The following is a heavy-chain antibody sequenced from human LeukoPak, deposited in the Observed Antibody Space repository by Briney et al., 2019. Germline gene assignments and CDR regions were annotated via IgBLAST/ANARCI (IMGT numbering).Heavy chain of an antibody. V-gene: IGHV1-2*02. J-gene: IGHJ5*02. CDR1: GYTFTGYY. CDR2: INPNSGGT. Sequence: ASVKVSCKASGYTFTGYYMHWVRQAPGQGLEWMGWINPNSGGTNYAQKFQGRVTMTRDTSISTAYMELSRLRSDDTAVYYCARDFPYYDILSSFDPWGQGTLVTVSS. CDR3: ARDFPYYDILSSFDP. D-gene: IGHD3-9*01.